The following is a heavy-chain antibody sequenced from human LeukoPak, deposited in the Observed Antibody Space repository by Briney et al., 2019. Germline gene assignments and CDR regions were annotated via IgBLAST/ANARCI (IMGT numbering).Heavy chain of an antibody. V-gene: IGHV3-33*06. CDR2: IWYDGSNK. J-gene: IGHJ4*02. CDR1: GFIFSNYG. CDR3: EKEGVAVAGTDYFGY. Sequence: GRSLRLSCAASGFIFSNYGMHWVRQALGKGLELVAYIWYDGSNKYYADSVKGRFTISRDNSKNTLYLQMNSLRAEDTAVYYCEKEGVAVAGTDYFGYWGQGTLVTVSS. D-gene: IGHD6-19*01.